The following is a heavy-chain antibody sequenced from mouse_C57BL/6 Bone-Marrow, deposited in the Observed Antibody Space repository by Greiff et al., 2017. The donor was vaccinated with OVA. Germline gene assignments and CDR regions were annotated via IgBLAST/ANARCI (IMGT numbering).Heavy chain of an antibody. CDR3: ASRGRKIYYYGSSYVNWYFDV. V-gene: IGHV2-2*01. CDR1: GFSLTSYG. J-gene: IGHJ1*03. Sequence: VQLQQSGPGLVQPSQSLSITCTVSGFSLTSYGVHWVRQSPGKGLEWLGVIWSGGSTDYNAAFISRLSISKDNSKSQVFFKMNSLQADDTAIYYFASRGRKIYYYGSSYVNWYFDVWGTGTTVTVSS. CDR2: IWSGGST. D-gene: IGHD1-1*01.